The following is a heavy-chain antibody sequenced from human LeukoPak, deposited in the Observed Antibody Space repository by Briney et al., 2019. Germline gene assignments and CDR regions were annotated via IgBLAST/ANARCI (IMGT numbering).Heavy chain of an antibody. CDR1: GITFSSYA. CDR3: AKELRVTMIAVVIEAFDL. CDR2: ITVSGNT. Sequence: GGSLRLSCAASGITFSSYAMNWVRQAPGKGLEWVSGITVSGNTYYAESVKGRFTISRDNSKNTLYLQMNSLRAEDTAVYYCAKELRVTMIAVVIEAFDLWGQGTTVTVSS. V-gene: IGHV3-23*01. J-gene: IGHJ3*01. D-gene: IGHD3-22*01.